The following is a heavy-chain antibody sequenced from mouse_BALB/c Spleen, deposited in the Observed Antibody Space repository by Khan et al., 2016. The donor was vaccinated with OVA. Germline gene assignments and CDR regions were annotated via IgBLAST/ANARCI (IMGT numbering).Heavy chain of an antibody. CDR1: GFSLSISGMG. V-gene: IGHV8-12*01. Sequence: QVTLKESGPGILQPSQTLSLTCSFSGFSLSISGMGVSWIRQSSGKGLEWLAHIYWDDHKRYNPSLKSRLTIPKDTSRNQVSLNITSVDTADTATYYCVRRRDWYFDYWGQGTTLTVSS. D-gene: IGHD3-3*01. J-gene: IGHJ2*01. CDR3: VRRRDWYFDY. CDR2: IYWDDHK.